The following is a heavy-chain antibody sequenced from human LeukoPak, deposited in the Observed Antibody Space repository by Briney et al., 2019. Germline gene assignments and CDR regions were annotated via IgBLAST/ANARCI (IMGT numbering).Heavy chain of an antibody. CDR1: GYTFTGYY. D-gene: IGHD6-13*01. CDR2: INPNSGGT. CDR3: ARDLGVSSSYWFDP. V-gene: IGHV1-2*02. J-gene: IGHJ5*02. Sequence: GASVKVSCKASGYTFTGYYMHWVRQAPGQGLEWMGWINPNSGGTNYAQKFQGRVTMTRDTSISTAYMELSRLRSDDTAVYYCARDLGVSSSYWFDPWGQGTLVTVSS.